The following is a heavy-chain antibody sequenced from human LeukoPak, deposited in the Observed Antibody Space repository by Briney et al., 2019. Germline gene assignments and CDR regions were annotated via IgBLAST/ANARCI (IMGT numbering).Heavy chain of an antibody. CDR2: IYPGDPNT. CDR3: ARGVYYGSGRSYYFDY. J-gene: IGHJ4*02. V-gene: IGHV5-51*01. CDR1: GYIFTSYW. Sequence: GESLKISCKGSGYIFTSYWIAWLRQMPGKGLEWMGIIYPGDPNTKYSPSFQGQVTISADKSISTAYLQRSSLKASDTAMYYCARGVYYGSGRSYYFDYWGQGTLVTVSS. D-gene: IGHD3-10*01.